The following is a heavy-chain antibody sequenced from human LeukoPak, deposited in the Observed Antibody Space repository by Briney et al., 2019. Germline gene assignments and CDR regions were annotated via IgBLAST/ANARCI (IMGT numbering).Heavy chain of an antibody. CDR1: GFTFSSYE. Sequence: PGGSLRLSCAASGFTFSSYEMNWVRQAPGKGLEWVSYISSSGSTIYYADSVKGRFTISTDNAKNSLYLQMNSLRAEDTAVYYCARDYCSGGSCYEDYWGQGTLVTVSS. CDR2: ISSSGSTI. V-gene: IGHV3-48*03. J-gene: IGHJ4*02. D-gene: IGHD2-15*01. CDR3: ARDYCSGGSCYEDY.